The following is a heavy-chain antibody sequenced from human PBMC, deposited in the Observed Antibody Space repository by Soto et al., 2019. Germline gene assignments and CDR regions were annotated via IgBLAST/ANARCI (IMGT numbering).Heavy chain of an antibody. D-gene: IGHD3-22*01. V-gene: IGHV3-33*01. CDR2: IWYDGSNK. J-gene: IGHJ6*01. CDR1: GLTFSSHG. CDR3: AREFPRDRESKALYGMDV. Sequence: PGGSLRLSSAAAGLTFSSHGMHWIRQAPGKGLEWVAVIWYDGSNKYYADSVKGRFTIYRDNSKNTLYMQMNSMRAEDKAVYYCAREFPRDRESKALYGMDVWVQGTTVIVSS.